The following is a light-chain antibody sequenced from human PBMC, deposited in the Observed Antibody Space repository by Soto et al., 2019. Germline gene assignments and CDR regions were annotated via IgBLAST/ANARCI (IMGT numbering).Light chain of an antibody. CDR3: QHYTDWPWT. Sequence: EIVMTQSPATLSVSQGERATLSCRASQSVGRDLAWYQQKPGQAPRLLIYAASGRATGLPARFSGSGSGTEFTRSISSLQSEAFAVYYCQHYTDWPWTFGQGTKVEIK. J-gene: IGKJ1*01. CDR1: QSVGRD. V-gene: IGKV3-15*01. CDR2: AAS.